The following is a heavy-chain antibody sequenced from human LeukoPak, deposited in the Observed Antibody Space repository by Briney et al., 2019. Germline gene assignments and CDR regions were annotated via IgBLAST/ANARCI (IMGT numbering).Heavy chain of an antibody. Sequence: SETLSLTCTVSGGSISSDSYYWAWIRQPPGKGLEWIASIYYSGSTYYNPSLKSRVTISVDTSRNQSSLKLSSVTAADTAVYYCASLAVAGLSEGYWGQGTLVIVSS. V-gene: IGHV4-39*01. CDR1: GGSISSDSYY. J-gene: IGHJ4*02. D-gene: IGHD6-19*01. CDR2: IYYSGST. CDR3: ASLAVAGLSEGY.